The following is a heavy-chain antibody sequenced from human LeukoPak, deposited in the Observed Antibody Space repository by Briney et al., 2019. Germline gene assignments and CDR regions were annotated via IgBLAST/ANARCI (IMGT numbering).Heavy chain of an antibody. CDR1: GFPFSSYW. Sequence: PGGSLRLSCVASGFPFSSYWMTWVRQAPGKGLEWVANIKQDGSKKSYVDSVKGRFTISRDNAKNSLYLQMNSLRAEDTAIYYCTRVGYIDEGIDYWGQGPWSPSPQ. D-gene: IGHD5-24*01. CDR2: IKQDGSKK. V-gene: IGHV3-7*04. CDR3: TRVGYIDEGIDY. J-gene: IGHJ4*02.